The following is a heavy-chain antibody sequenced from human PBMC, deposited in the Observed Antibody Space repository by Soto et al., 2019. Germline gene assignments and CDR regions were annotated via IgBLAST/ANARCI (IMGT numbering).Heavy chain of an antibody. V-gene: IGHV1-18*01. CDR1: GYTFTSYG. CDR2: ISAYNGNT. Sequence: GASVKVSCKASGYTFTSYGISWVRQAPGQGLEWMGWISAYNGNTNYAQKLQGRVTMTTDTSTSTAYMELRSLRSDDTAVYYCAREKGYCTNGVCYYYYGMDVWGQGTTVTVS. J-gene: IGHJ6*02. CDR3: AREKGYCTNGVCYYYYGMDV. D-gene: IGHD2-8*01.